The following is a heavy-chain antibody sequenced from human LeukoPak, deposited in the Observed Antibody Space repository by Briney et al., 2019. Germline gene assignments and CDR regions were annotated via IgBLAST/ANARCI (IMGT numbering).Heavy chain of an antibody. CDR2: ISDDGSNE. D-gene: IGHD6-6*01. J-gene: IGHJ4*02. V-gene: IGHV3-30*04. Sequence: GGSLRLSCAASGFTFSSYSMHWVRQAPGKGLEWVALISDDGSNEQFADSVEGRFTVSRDSSKNTVYLQKNSLRAEDTAMYYCARDHQVSYFDLWGQGTLVTVSS. CDR1: GFTFSSYS. CDR3: ARDHQVSYFDL.